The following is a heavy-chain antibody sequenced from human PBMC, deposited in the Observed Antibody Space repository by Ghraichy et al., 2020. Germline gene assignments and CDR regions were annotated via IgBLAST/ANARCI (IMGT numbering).Heavy chain of an antibody. CDR1: EFTFSSYA. CDR3: AKSQGDDFWTCYFYFDF. CDR2: ISGNGDST. V-gene: IGHV3-23*01. Sequence: LSLTCAASEFTFSSYAMNWVRQAPGKGLEWVSVISGNGDSTYYADSVKGRFTISRDNSKNTLYLQMNSLRVEDTAVYYCAKSQGDDFWTCYFYFDFWGQGTLVTVSS. J-gene: IGHJ4*02. D-gene: IGHD3/OR15-3a*01.